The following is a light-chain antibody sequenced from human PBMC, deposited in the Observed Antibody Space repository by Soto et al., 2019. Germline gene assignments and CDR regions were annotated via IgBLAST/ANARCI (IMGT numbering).Light chain of an antibody. CDR2: AAY. CDR1: QGISSW. CDR3: QPANRFTLLP. Sequence: DIQMTQSPSSLSASVGDRVTITCRASQGISSWLAWYQQNPGKAPKIMIYAAYSLQSGVPSRFSGSGSGTDFTLNISSLQPEDFANSYCQPANRFTLLPFGGGTKVEIK. J-gene: IGKJ4*01. V-gene: IGKV1-12*01.